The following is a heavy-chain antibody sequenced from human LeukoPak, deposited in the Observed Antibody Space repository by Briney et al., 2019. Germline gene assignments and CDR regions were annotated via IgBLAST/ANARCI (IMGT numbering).Heavy chain of an antibody. Sequence: ASVKVSCKASGYTFTSYGISWGRQAPGQGVEWMVWISAYNGNPNYAQKLQGRVTMTTDTSTSTAYMELRSLRSDDTAVYYCARDLIGIAVASGKPYYFDYWGQGTLVTVSS. CDR2: ISAYNGNP. J-gene: IGHJ4*02. CDR1: GYTFTSYG. V-gene: IGHV1-18*01. D-gene: IGHD6-19*01. CDR3: ARDLIGIAVASGKPYYFDY.